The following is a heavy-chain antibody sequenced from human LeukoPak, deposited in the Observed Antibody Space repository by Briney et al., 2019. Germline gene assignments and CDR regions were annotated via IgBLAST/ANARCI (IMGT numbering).Heavy chain of an antibody. CDR3: AREAPAPSHMAAAEPFDY. J-gene: IGHJ4*02. V-gene: IGHV3-7*03. Sequence: GGSLRLSCAASGFTFSSYWMSWVRQAPGKGLEWVANIKQDGSEKYYVDSVKGRFTISRDNAKNSLYLQMNSLRAEDTAVYYCAREAPAPSHMAAAEPFDYWGQGTLVTVSS. CDR2: IKQDGSEK. D-gene: IGHD6-13*01. CDR1: GFTFSSYW.